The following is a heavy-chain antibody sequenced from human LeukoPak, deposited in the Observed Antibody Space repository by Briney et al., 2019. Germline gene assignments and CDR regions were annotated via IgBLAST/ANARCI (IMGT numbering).Heavy chain of an antibody. D-gene: IGHD3-10*01. Sequence: PGRSLRLSCAASGFTFSSYAMHWVRQAPGEGLEWVAVISYDGSNKYYADSVKGRFTISRDNSKNTLYLQMNSLRAEDTAVYYCARESGLVRGVYYYYGMDVWGQGTTVTVSS. CDR3: ARESGLVRGVYYYYGMDV. CDR1: GFTFSSYA. V-gene: IGHV3-30-3*01. J-gene: IGHJ6*02. CDR2: ISYDGSNK.